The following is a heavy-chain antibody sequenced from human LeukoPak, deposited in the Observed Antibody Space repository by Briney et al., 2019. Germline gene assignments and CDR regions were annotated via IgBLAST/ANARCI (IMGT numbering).Heavy chain of an antibody. J-gene: IGHJ4*02. D-gene: IGHD4-17*01. Sequence: GGSLRLSCAASGFTFSSYWMHWVRHAPGKGLVWVSRINGDGSSTTYADTVKGRFTISRDNAKSTLYLQMNSLRAEDTAMYYCARALTTSATVTTGHWGQGTLVTVSS. V-gene: IGHV3-74*01. CDR2: INGDGSST. CDR3: ARALTTSATVTTGH. CDR1: GFTFSSYW.